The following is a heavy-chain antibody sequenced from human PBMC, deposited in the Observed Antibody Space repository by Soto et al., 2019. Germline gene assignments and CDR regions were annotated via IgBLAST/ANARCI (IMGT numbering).Heavy chain of an antibody. CDR1: GYIFTTYW. CDR2: IYPGDSDT. V-gene: IGHV5-51*01. Sequence: GESLKISCKGSGYIFTTYWIAWVRQMPGQGLEIMGIIYPGDSDTRYSPSFQGQVTISVDESSSTAYLQRSSLKASDTAMYYCARFGGPYSTTSESDSLDIWGQGTMVTVSS. D-gene: IGHD2-21*01. CDR3: ARFGGPYSTTSESDSLDI. J-gene: IGHJ3*02.